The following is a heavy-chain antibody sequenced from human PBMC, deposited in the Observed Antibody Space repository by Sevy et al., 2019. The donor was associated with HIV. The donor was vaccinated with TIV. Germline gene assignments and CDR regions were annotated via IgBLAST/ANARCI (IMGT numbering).Heavy chain of an antibody. V-gene: IGHV3-23*01. CDR1: GFTFSSYA. D-gene: IGHD2-15*01. CDR2: FSFGCGKI. Sequence: GGSLRLSCAASGFTFSSYAMSWVRQAPGKGLEWVSTFSFGCGKINYADSVKGRFTISRDNSKNTLYLQMHSLRAEDTAVYYCAREGCCKPHDYWGQGTLVTVSS. CDR3: AREGCCKPHDY. J-gene: IGHJ4*02.